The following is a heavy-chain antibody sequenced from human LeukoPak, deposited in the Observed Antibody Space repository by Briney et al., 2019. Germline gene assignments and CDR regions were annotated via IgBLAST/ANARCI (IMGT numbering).Heavy chain of an antibody. Sequence: SVKVSCKASGGTFSSYAISWVRQAPGQGLEWMGRIIPILGIANYAQKFQGRVTITADKSTSTAYMELSSLRSEDTAVYYCARDRVVPGAYSRGYYYYYMDVWGKGTTVTVSS. CDR2: IIPILGIA. D-gene: IGHD2-2*01. J-gene: IGHJ6*03. CDR3: ARDRVVPGAYSRGYYYYYMDV. V-gene: IGHV1-69*04. CDR1: GGTFSSYA.